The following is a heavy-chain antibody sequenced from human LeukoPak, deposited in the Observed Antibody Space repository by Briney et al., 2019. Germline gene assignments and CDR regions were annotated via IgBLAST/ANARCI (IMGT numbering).Heavy chain of an antibody. D-gene: IGHD3-16*02. J-gene: IGHJ4*02. Sequence: ASVKVSCKASGYTLTTYAMNWVRQAPGQGLAWMGWINTNTGNPTYAQGFTGRFVFSLDTSVSTTYLQISSLKAEDTAVYYCARAYQRLGYLSLPDYWGQGTLVTVSS. CDR2: INTNTGNP. CDR3: ARAYQRLGYLSLPDY. V-gene: IGHV7-4-1*02. CDR1: GYTLTTYA.